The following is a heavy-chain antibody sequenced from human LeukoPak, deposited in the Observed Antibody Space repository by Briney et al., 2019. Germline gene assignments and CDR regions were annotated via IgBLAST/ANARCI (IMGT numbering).Heavy chain of an antibody. CDR2: ISYDGSNK. CDR3: AKDLARYSYGLNWFDP. CDR1: GFTFSSYG. D-gene: IGHD5-18*01. V-gene: IGHV3-30*18. Sequence: GGSLRLSCAASGFTFSSYGMHWVRQAPGKGLEWVAVISYDGSNKYYADSVKGRFTISRDNSKNTLYLQMNSLRAEDTAVYYCAKDLARYSYGLNWFDPWGQGTLVTVSP. J-gene: IGHJ5*02.